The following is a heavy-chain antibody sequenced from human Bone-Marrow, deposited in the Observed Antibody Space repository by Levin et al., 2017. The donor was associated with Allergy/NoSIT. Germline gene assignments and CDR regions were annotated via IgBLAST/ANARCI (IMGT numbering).Heavy chain of an antibody. J-gene: IGHJ4*02. CDR1: GLTFRSYA. D-gene: IGHD1/OR15-1a*01. CDR3: AGGGGWNNHGYALDY. V-gene: IGHV3-30*04. CDR2: ISYDGSDK. Sequence: QTGGSLRLSCVVSGLTFRSYAMHWVRQTPGKGLEWVAVISYDGSDKDYADSVKGRLTFSRDNSKNTLELQMNSLRPEDTAVYYCAGGGGWNNHGYALDYRGQGTLITVSS.